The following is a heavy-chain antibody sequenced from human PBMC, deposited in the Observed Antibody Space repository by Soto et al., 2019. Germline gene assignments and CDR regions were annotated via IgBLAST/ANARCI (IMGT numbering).Heavy chain of an antibody. CDR2: IIAIFGTA. J-gene: IGHJ4*02. Sequence: QVQLVQSGAEVKKPGSSVKVSCKASGGTFSSYAISWVRQAPGQGLEWMGGIIAIFGTANYAQKFQGRVTITADESTSTAYMELSSLRSDYTDVYYCAGYQPNSRSYFDYWGQGTLVTVSS. CDR3: AGYQPNSRSYFDY. V-gene: IGHV1-69*12. CDR1: GGTFSSYA. D-gene: IGHD1-26*01.